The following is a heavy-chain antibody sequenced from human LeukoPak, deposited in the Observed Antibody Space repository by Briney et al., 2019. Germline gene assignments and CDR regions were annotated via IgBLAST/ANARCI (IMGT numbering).Heavy chain of an antibody. V-gene: IGHV3-74*01. Sequence: GGSLRLSCAASGFTFSKYWLHWLRQAPGKGLVWVSRINTDGSSTNYADSVKGRFTISRDNAKNTLYLQMNSLRAEDTAVYYCSREGAAFDYWGQGTLVTVSS. CDR3: SREGAAFDY. J-gene: IGHJ4*02. D-gene: IGHD6-13*01. CDR1: GFTFSKYW. CDR2: INTDGSST.